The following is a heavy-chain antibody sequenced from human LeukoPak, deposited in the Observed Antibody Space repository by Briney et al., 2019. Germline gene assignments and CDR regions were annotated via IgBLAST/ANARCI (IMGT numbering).Heavy chain of an antibody. Sequence: GGSLRLSCAASGFTFSSYSMNWVRQAPGKGLEWVSSISSSSSYIYYADSVKGRFTISRDNAKNSLYLQMNSLRAEDTAVYYCARDIVVVTAWPDAFDIWGQGTMVTVSS. CDR3: ARDIVVVTAWPDAFDI. V-gene: IGHV3-21*01. CDR2: ISSSSSYI. D-gene: IGHD2-21*02. CDR1: GFTFSSYS. J-gene: IGHJ3*02.